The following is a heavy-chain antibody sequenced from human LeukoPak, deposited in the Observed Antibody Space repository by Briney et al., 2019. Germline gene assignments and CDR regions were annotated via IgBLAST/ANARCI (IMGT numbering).Heavy chain of an antibody. CDR2: INPSGGST. Sequence: GSSVKVSCKASGYTFTSDYIHWVRQAPGQGLEWMGIINPSGGSTSYAQKFQGRVTMTRDTSTSTVYMELSSLRSDDTAVYYCARFSGSSNFDYWGQGTLVTVPS. V-gene: IGHV1-46*01. CDR1: GYTFTSDY. D-gene: IGHD1-26*01. J-gene: IGHJ4*02. CDR3: ARFSGSSNFDY.